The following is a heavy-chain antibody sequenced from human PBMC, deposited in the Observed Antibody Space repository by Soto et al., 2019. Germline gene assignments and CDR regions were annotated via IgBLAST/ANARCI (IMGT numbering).Heavy chain of an antibody. D-gene: IGHD2-21*01. Sequence: QVQLVQSGAEVKKPGASVKVSCKASGYTFTSYDINWVRQATGQGLEWMGWMNPNSGNTGYAQKFQGRVTMTRNTXIXIAYMGLSSLRSEDTAVYYCATLSRDSVLGPEYFQHWGQGTLVTVSS. J-gene: IGHJ1*01. CDR2: MNPNSGNT. CDR1: GYTFTSYD. CDR3: ATLSRDSVLGPEYFQH. V-gene: IGHV1-8*01.